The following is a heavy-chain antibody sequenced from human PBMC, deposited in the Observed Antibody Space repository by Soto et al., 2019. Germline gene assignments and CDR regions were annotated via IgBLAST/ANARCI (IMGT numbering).Heavy chain of an antibody. CDR1: GFTFSSYD. CDR2: ISYDGSNK. J-gene: IGHJ4*02. Sequence: QVQLVESGGGVVQPGRSLRLSCAASGFTFSSYDMHWVRQAPGKGLEWVAVISYDGSNKYYADSVKGRFTISRDNSKTTLYLQMNILRAEDTAVYYCAKVSGGWYYFDYWGQGTLVTVSS. CDR3: AKVSGGWYYFDY. D-gene: IGHD6-19*01. V-gene: IGHV3-30*18.